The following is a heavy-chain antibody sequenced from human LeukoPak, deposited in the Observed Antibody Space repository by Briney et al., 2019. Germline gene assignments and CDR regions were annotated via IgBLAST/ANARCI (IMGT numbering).Heavy chain of an antibody. CDR1: GYTFTSYG. J-gene: IGHJ3*02. CDR3: ATFVLLWFGGHWAFDI. Sequence: EASVKVSCKASGYTFTSYGISWVRQAPGQGLEWMGWISAYNGNTNYAQKFQGRVTMTEDTSTDTAYMELSSLRSEDTAVYYCATFVLLWFGGHWAFDIWGQGTMVTVSS. V-gene: IGHV1-18*01. D-gene: IGHD3-10*01. CDR2: ISAYNGNT.